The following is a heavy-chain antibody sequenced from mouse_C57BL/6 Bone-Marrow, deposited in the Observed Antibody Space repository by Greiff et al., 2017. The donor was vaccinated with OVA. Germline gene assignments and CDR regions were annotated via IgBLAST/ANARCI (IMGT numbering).Heavy chain of an antibody. CDR1: GYTFTSYW. J-gene: IGHJ3*01. V-gene: IGHV1-61*01. CDR3: ARSKVYYGSSSWFAY. Sequence: QVQLKQPGAELVRPGSSVKLSCKASGYTFTSYWMDWVKQRPGQGLEWIGNIYPSDSETHYNQKFKDKATLTVDKSSSTAYMQLSSLTSEDSAVYYCARSKVYYGSSSWFAYWGQGTLVTVSA. CDR2: IYPSDSET. D-gene: IGHD1-1*01.